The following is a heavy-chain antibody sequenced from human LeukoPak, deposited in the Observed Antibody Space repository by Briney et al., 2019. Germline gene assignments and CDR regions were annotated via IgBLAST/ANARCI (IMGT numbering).Heavy chain of an antibody. CDR1: GFTFDAYA. D-gene: IGHD3-3*01. V-gene: IGHV3-9*01. CDR3: AKDIGGLITIPFDY. CDR2: ISWNSGSI. J-gene: IGHJ4*02. Sequence: GGSLRLSCAASGFTFDAYAMHWVRQAPGKGLEWVSGISWNSGSIGYADSVKGRLTISRDNAKNSLYLQMNSLRAEDTALYYCAKDIGGLITIPFDYWGQGTLVTVSS.